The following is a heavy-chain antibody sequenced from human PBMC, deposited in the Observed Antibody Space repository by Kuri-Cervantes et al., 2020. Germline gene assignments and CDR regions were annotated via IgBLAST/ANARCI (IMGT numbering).Heavy chain of an antibody. Sequence: SETLSLTCAVSGYSISSGYYWGWIRQPPGKGLEWLGAMFHSGHTYNNPPLQRQVTVSVDTSKNQFSLKLSSVTAADTAVYYCAGTTVTTKVLDYWGQGTLVTVSS. V-gene: IGHV4-38-2*01. CDR3: AGTTVTTKVLDY. CDR1: GYSISSGYY. CDR2: MFHSGHT. D-gene: IGHD4-17*01. J-gene: IGHJ4*02.